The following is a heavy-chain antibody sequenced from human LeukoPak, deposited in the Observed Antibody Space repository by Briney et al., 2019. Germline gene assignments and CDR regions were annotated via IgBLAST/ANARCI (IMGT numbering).Heavy chain of an antibody. J-gene: IGHJ4*02. CDR1: GGSMNNYY. D-gene: IGHD6-19*01. V-gene: IGHV4-59*08. Sequence: PSETLSLTCTASGGSMNNYYWSWIRQPPGKGLEWIAYAYHTGHTHYNPSLKSRVTISLDTSKSQVSLKVNSVTAADTAVYYCARHPFSAPFDYWGQGTLVTLSS. CDR2: AYHTGHT. CDR3: ARHPFSAPFDY.